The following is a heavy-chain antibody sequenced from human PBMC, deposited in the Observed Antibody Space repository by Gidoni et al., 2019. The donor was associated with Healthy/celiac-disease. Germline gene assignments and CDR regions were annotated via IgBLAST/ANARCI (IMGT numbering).Heavy chain of an antibody. CDR3: ARDSIVVVPAAIPPTSGMDV. Sequence: QLQLQESGPGLVKPSETLSLTCTVPGGSISSSSYYWGWIRQPPGTGLAWNGSIYYSGSTYYNPSLKSRVTIFVDTSKNQFSLKLSSVTAADTAVYYCARDSIVVVPAAIPPTSGMDVWGQGTTVTASS. V-gene: IGHV4-39*01. D-gene: IGHD2-2*02. CDR1: GGSISSSSYY. CDR2: IYYSGST. J-gene: IGHJ6*02.